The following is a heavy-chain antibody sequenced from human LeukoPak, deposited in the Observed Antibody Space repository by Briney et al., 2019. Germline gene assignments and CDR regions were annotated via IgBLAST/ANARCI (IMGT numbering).Heavy chain of an antibody. CDR2: INAGNGNT. CDR3: ARDPTQWLGFRTFEVKGYYFDY. CDR1: GYTFTSYA. V-gene: IGHV1-3*01. Sequence: ASVKVSCKASGYTFTSYAIHWVRQAPAQRLEWMGWINAGNGNTNYSQKVQGRVTITRATAATTAYMELSSLRLKDTAVYYCARDPTQWLGFRTFEVKGYYFDYGGQGTLVTAS. J-gene: IGHJ4*02. D-gene: IGHD6-19*01.